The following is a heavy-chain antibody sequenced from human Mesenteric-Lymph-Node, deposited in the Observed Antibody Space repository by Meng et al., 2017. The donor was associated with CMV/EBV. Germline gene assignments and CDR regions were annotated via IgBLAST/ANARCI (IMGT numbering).Heavy chain of an antibody. CDR1: GFTFTNYA. Sequence: GESLKISCAASGFTFTNYALAWVRQAQGKGLEWVSAIRGNGRNTYYADSVKGRFTVSRDNFKDTVNLQMHSLRTEDTAVYYCAKGTDILTGYRFDFWGQGTLVTVSS. CDR3: AKGTDILTGYRFDF. D-gene: IGHD3-9*01. V-gene: IGHV3-23*01. J-gene: IGHJ4*02. CDR2: IRGNGRNT.